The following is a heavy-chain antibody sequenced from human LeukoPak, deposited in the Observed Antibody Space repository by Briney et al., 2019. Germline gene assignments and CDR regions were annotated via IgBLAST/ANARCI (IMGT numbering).Heavy chain of an antibody. CDR2: ISSSGSGGNT. CDR1: GVTLSSYA. V-gene: IGHV3-23*01. J-gene: IGHJ4*02. Sequence: GGSLRLSCAASGVTLSSYAMSWARQAPGKGLEWVSGISSSGSGGNTYYADSVKGRFTISRDNSKNTLYLQMNSLRAEDTAVYYCARDRRRDFDYWGQGTLVTVSS. CDR3: ARDRRRDFDY.